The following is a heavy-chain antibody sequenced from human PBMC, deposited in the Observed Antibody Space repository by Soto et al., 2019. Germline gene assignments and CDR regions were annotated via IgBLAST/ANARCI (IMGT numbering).Heavy chain of an antibody. J-gene: IGHJ4*02. CDR1: GGSISSGGYY. CDR3: ARSQEDWNDY. Sequence: QVQLQESGPGLVKPSQTLSLTCTVSGGSISSGGYYWSWIRQHPGKGLEWIGYIYYSGSTYYNPALKGRVTISGGTSKNPVSLKVRSGTAADTAVYYCARSQEDWNDYWGQGTLVTVSS. D-gene: IGHD1-1*01. V-gene: IGHV4-31*03. CDR2: IYYSGST.